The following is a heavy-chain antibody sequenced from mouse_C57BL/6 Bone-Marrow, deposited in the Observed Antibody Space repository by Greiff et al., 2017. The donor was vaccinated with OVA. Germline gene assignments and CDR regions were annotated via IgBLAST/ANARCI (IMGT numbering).Heavy chain of an antibody. D-gene: IGHD2-5*01. V-gene: IGHV1-84*01. CDR3: ATAYYSNSWFAY. CDR2: IYPGSGNT. Sequence: VQLQQSGPQLVKPGASVKISCKASGYTFTDYYITWVKQRPGQGLEWIGWIYPGSGNTTYHEKFKGKGTLTVDTSSSTAYMQLSSLTSEDSAVDCCATAYYSNSWFAYWGQGTLVTVSA. CDR1: GYTFTDYY. J-gene: IGHJ3*01.